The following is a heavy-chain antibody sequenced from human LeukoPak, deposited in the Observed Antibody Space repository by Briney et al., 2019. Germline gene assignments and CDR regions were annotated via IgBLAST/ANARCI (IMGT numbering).Heavy chain of an antibody. Sequence: SETLSLTCTVSGGSISSGSYYWSWIRQPAGKGLEWIGRIYASGSTNYNPSLKSRVTISVDTSKNQFSLNLRSVTAADTAVYFCARVDLTLIVVYWGQGTLVTVSS. CDR1: GGSISSGSYY. CDR2: IYASGST. D-gene: IGHD3-22*01. V-gene: IGHV4-61*02. CDR3: ARVDLTLIVVY. J-gene: IGHJ4*02.